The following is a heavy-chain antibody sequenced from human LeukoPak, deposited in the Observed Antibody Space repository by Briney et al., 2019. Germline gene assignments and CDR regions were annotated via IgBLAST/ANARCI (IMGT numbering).Heavy chain of an antibody. CDR1: GFTFSNHG. CDR3: AKPSYNSGWFIVY. CDR2: VSPPGGGT. Sequence: GGSLRLSCAASGFTFSNHGMNWVRQAPGKGLEWLSGVSPPGGGTYYADSVKGRFTISRDNSKNTLYLQMNSLRAEDTAVYSCAKPSYNSGWFIVYWGQGTLVTVSS. J-gene: IGHJ4*02. V-gene: IGHV3-23*01. D-gene: IGHD6-19*01.